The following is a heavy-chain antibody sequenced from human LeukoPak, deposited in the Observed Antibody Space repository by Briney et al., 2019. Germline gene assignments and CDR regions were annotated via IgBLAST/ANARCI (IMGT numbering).Heavy chain of an antibody. CDR3: ARLRNLVTTNLGIDY. CDR2: ISGGGTET. J-gene: IGHJ4*02. CDR1: GFTFSSLA. V-gene: IGHV3-23*01. Sequence: GGSLRLSCAASGFTFSSLAMSWVRQAPGKGLEWVSAISGGGTETYDADFVKGRFTISRDNSKNTLYLQMNSLRAEDTALYYCARLRNLVTTNLGIDYWGQGTLLTVSS. D-gene: IGHD4-17*01.